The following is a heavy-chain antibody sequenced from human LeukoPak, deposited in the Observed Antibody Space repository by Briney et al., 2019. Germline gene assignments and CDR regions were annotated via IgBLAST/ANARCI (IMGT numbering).Heavy chain of an antibody. CDR2: FDPDDGET. CDR3: AADSQKTEVPATDH. V-gene: IGHV1-24*01. CDR1: GYSLIDLS. J-gene: IGHJ5*02. Sequence: GAPVKVSCKVSGYSLIDLSMYWVRQAPGKGLEWMGGFDPDDGETTYAQRFKGRVTMTEDTSTDTAYMELSNLRSDDTAVYYCAADSQKTEVPATDHWGQGTLVTVSS. D-gene: IGHD1-1*01.